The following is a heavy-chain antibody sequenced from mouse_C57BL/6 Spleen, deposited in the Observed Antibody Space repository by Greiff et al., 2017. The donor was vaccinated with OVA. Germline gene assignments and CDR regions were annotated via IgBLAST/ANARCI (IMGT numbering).Heavy chain of an antibody. CDR1: GYSFTDYN. V-gene: IGHV1-39*01. CDR2: INSNYGTP. J-gene: IGHJ2*01. Sequence: VQLKQSGPELVKPGASVKISCKASGYSFTDYNMNWVKQSNGKSLEWIGVINSNYGTPSYNQKFKGKATLTVDQSSSTAYMQLNSLTSEDSAVYYCARWGNYGTHFGYWGQGTTLTVSS. CDR3: ARWGNYGTHFGY. D-gene: IGHD2-1*01.